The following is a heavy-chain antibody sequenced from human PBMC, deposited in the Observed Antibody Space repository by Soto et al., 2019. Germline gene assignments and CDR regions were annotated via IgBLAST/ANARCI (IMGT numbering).Heavy chain of an antibody. CDR2: INHSGST. V-gene: IGHV4-34*01. CDR1: GGSFSGYY. D-gene: IGHD6-13*01. Sequence: PSETLSLTCAVYGGSFSGYYWSWIRQPPGKGLEWIGEINHSGSTNYNPSLKSRVTISVDTSKNQFSLKLSSVTAADTAVYYCARAPALAAAGTRWFDPWGQGIPVTVSS. CDR3: ARAPALAAAGTRWFDP. J-gene: IGHJ5*02.